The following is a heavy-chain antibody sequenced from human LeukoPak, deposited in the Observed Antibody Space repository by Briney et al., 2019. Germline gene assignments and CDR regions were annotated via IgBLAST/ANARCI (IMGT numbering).Heavy chain of an antibody. V-gene: IGHV1-2*02. J-gene: IGHJ4*02. CDR1: GYTFTGYY. CDR3: GTLLSNGPFDY. CDR2: IYPNSGAT. Sequence: GASVKVSCKASGYTFTGYYMHWVRQAPGQGLEWMGYIYPNSGATKYAQKFQGRVTMTSATSISTAYMELSGLRSDDTAVYYCGTLLSNGPFDYWGQGSLVTVSS.